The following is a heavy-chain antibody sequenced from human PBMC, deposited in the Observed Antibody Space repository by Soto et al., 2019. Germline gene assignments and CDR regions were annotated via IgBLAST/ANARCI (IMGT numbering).Heavy chain of an antibody. J-gene: IGHJ4*02. CDR2: TYYRSNWRH. V-gene: IGHV6-1*01. CDR3: ARGVAGSGFDL. D-gene: IGHD6-19*01. Sequence: SQTLSLTFAISGDSVSSNTAAWNWIRSSPSRGLEWLGRTYYRSNWRHDYAVSVKSRITVNPDTSKNHFSLQLNSVTPDDKAVYYCARGVAGSGFDLWGQGTLVTVS. CDR1: GDSVSSNTAA.